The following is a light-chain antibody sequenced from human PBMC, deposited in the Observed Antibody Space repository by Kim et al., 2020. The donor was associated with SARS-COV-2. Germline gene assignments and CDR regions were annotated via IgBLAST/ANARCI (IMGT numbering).Light chain of an antibody. Sequence: SPEERATLSCMASQSVSSNYLAWYQQKPGQAPRLLIYGASSRATGIPDRFSGSGSGTDFTLTITRLEPEDFAVYYCQQYSSSPATFGQGTKVDIK. CDR3: QQYSSSPAT. CDR1: QSVSSNY. CDR2: GAS. J-gene: IGKJ1*01. V-gene: IGKV3-20*01.